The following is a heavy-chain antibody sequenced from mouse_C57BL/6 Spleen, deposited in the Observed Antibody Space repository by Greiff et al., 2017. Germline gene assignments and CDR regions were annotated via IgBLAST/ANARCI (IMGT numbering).Heavy chain of an antibody. V-gene: IGHV1-61*01. CDR1: GYTFTSYW. Sequence: QVQLQQPGAELVRPGSSVKLSCKASGYTFTSYWMDWVKPRPGQGLELIGHIYPSDSETHYNQKFKDKATLTVDKSSSPAYMQLSSLTSEDSAVYYCARGIYYDPMDYWGQGTSVTVSS. CDR3: ARGIYYDPMDY. CDR2: IYPSDSET. D-gene: IGHD2-4*01. J-gene: IGHJ4*01.